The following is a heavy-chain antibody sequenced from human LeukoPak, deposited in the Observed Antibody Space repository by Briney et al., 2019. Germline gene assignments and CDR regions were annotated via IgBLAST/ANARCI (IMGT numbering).Heavy chain of an antibody. D-gene: IGHD6-19*01. V-gene: IGHV1-2*02. Sequence: ASVRVSCKASGYTFTGYYMHWVRQAPGQGLGWMGWINPNSGGTNYAQKFQGRVTMTRDTSISTAYMELSRLRSDDTAVYYCARDLSDGLIRAVADYYWGQGTLVTVSS. CDR2: INPNSGGT. CDR3: ARDLSDGLIRAVADYY. J-gene: IGHJ4*02. CDR1: GYTFTGYY.